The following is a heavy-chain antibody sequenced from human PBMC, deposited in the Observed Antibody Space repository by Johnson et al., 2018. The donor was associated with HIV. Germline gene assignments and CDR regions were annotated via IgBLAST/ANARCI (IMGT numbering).Heavy chain of an antibody. CDR1: GFTFSSYA. CDR2: ISGSGGST. Sequence: VQLVESGGGLVQPGGSLRLSCAASGFTFSSYAMSWVRQAPGKGLEWVSGISGSGGSTYNADSVKGRFTISRDNSKNTLYVQMNSLRAEDTAVYYCARGSIIMVRGVIGLDIWGQGTMVTVSS. D-gene: IGHD3-10*01. J-gene: IGHJ3*02. V-gene: IGHV3-23*04. CDR3: ARGSIIMVRGVIGLDI.